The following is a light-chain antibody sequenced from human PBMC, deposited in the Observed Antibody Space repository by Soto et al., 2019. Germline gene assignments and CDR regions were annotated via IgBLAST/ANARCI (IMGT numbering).Light chain of an antibody. Sequence: QSALTQPRSVSGSPGQSVTISCTGTSNDVGGYNFVSWYQQHPGKVPKLFIYDVSRRPSGVPDRFSGSKSGNTASLTISGLQAEADGYYYCSSFAGCYTLVVGGRTEPTVL. J-gene: IGLJ2*01. V-gene: IGLV2-11*01. CDR1: SNDVGGYNF. CDR3: SSFAGCYTLV. CDR2: DVS.